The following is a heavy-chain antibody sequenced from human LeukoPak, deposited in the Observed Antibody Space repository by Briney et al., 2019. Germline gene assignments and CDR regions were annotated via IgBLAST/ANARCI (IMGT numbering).Heavy chain of an antibody. J-gene: IGHJ3*02. CDR1: GYTFTSYG. CDR3: ARASPLAPMVYARGAPSGAVAVLAI. Sequence: RASVKVSCKASGYTFTSYGISWVRQAPGQGLEWMGWISAYNGNTNYAQKLQGRVTMTTDTSTSTAYMELRSLRSDDTAVYYCARASPLAPMVYARGAPSGAVAVLAIWGQGTMVTVSS. V-gene: IGHV1-18*01. CDR2: ISAYNGNT. D-gene: IGHD2-8*01.